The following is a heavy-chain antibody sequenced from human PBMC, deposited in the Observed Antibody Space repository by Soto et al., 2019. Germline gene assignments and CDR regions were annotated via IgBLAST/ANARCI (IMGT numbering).Heavy chain of an antibody. CDR1: GIPVSSNY. V-gene: IGHV3-53*04. Sequence: EVQLVESGGGLVQPGGSLRLSCAASGIPVSSNYMTWVRQAPGKGLEWVSVLHSGGDTYYANSVKGRFTISRHDSTNTQFLQMNSLTAEDTDVYYCARDGPYYYASRMDVWGQGTTVTVSS. D-gene: IGHD3-10*01. CDR2: LHSGGDT. J-gene: IGHJ6*02. CDR3: ARDGPYYYASRMDV.